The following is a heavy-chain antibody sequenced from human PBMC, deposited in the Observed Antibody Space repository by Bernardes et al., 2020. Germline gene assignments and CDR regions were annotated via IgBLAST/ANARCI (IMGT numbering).Heavy chain of an antibody. CDR3: ARGIAVAGSWYFDL. Sequence: ASVKVSCKASGYTFTGYYMHWVRQAPGQGLEWMGWINPNSGGTNYAQKFQGLVTMTRDTSISTAYMELSRLRSDDTAVYYCARGIAVAGSWYFDLWGRGTLVTVSS. CDR1: GYTFTGYY. D-gene: IGHD6-19*01. CDR2: INPNSGGT. J-gene: IGHJ2*01. V-gene: IGHV1-2*04.